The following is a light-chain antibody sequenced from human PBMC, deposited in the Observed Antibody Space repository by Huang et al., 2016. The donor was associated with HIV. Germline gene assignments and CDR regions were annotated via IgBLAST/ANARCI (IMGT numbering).Light chain of an antibody. CDR3: QQYNDWPPLLT. Sequence: EIVLTQSPATLSLSPGERAALSCRATQSINNNLAWYQQKPGQSPRLLIYGASTRATGIPARFRGSGAGTEFTLTISSRQSEDYAVYYCQQYNDWPPLLTFGGGTTVDIK. V-gene: IGKV3-15*01. CDR1: QSINNN. CDR2: GAS. J-gene: IGKJ4*01.